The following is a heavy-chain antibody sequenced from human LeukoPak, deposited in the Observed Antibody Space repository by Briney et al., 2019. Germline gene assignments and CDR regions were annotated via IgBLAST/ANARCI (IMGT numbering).Heavy chain of an antibody. J-gene: IGHJ4*02. V-gene: IGHV3-48*03. CDR3: ARGGIQLWLPLDY. CDR2: ISSSGSTI. CDR1: GFTFSSYE. Sequence: GGSLRLSCAASGFTFSSYEMNWVRQAPGKGLEGVSYISSSGSTIYYADSVKGRFTISRDNAKNSLYLQMNSLRAEDTAVYYCARGGIQLWLPLDYWGQGTLVTVSS. D-gene: IGHD5-18*01.